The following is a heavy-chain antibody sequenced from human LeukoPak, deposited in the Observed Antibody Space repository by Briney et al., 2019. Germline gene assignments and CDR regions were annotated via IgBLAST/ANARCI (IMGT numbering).Heavy chain of an antibody. CDR3: ARSIHQLLFRGAFDI. CDR1: GVSFSGYY. V-gene: IGHV4-34*01. Sequence: SETLSLTCAVYGVSFSGYYWSWIRQPPGKGLEWIGEINHSGSTNYNPSLKSRVTKSVDTSKNQFSLKLSSVTAADTAVYYCARSIHQLLFRGAFDIWGQGTMVTVSS. CDR2: INHSGST. D-gene: IGHD2-2*01. J-gene: IGHJ3*02.